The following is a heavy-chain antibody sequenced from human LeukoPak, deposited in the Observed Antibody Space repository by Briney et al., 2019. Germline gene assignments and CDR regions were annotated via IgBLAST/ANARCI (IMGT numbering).Heavy chain of an antibody. J-gene: IGHJ6*03. CDR2: IIPIFGTA. D-gene: IGHD3-10*01. V-gene: IGHV1-69*05. CDR1: GGTFSSYA. Sequence: ASVKVSCKASGGTFSSYAISWVRQAPGQGLEWMGGIIPIFGTANYAQKFQGRVTITTDESTSTAYMELSSLRSEDTAVYYCASQYGSGSYYHYYYYYMDVWGNGTTVTVSS. CDR3: ASQYGSGSYYHYYYYYMDV.